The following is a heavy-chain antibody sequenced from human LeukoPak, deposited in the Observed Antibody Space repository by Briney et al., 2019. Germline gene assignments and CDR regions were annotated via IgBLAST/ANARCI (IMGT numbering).Heavy chain of an antibody. J-gene: IGHJ4*02. D-gene: IGHD6-6*01. CDR3: AREPGRGIAARPEDY. CDR2: IIPIFGTA. Sequence: SVKVSCKASGGTFSSYAISWVRQAPGQGLEWMGGIIPIFGTANYAQKFQGRVTITADESTSTAYMELSSLRSEDTAVYYCAREPGRGIAARPEDYWGQGTLVTVSS. CDR1: GGTFSSYA. V-gene: IGHV1-69*13.